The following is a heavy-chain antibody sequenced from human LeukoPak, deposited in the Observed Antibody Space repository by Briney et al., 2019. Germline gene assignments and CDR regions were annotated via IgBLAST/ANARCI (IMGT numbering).Heavy chain of an antibody. CDR1: GFTVSTNY. J-gene: IGHJ4*02. D-gene: IGHD3-3*01. V-gene: IGHV3-53*01. CDR3: TSRIITTNDY. Sequence: GGSLRLSCAASGFTVSTNYMSWVRQAPGKGLEWVSLVYSSGTTYYADSMKGRFSISRDNSKNTLYLQMNGLRAEDTAVYYCTSRIITTNDYWGQGTLVTVS. CDR2: VYSSGTT.